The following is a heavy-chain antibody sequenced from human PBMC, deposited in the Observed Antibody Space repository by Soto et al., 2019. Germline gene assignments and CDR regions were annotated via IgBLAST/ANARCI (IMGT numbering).Heavy chain of an antibody. D-gene: IGHD1-26*01. CDR2: IYPGDSDT. Sequence: GESLKISCKGSGYSFTSYRIGWVRQMPGKGLEWMGIIYPGDSDTRYSPSFQGHVTISADKSIGTAYLQWSSLKASDSGIYYCARPFIVGNIQGGLYGMDVWGQGTTVTVSS. CDR3: ARPFIVGNIQGGLYGMDV. J-gene: IGHJ6*02. CDR1: GYSFTSYR. V-gene: IGHV5-51*01.